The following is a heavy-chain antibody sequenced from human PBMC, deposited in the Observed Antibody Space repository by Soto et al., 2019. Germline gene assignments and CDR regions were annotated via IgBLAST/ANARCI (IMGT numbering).Heavy chain of an antibody. CDR3: SWTYDGSGPNSGGYAFDI. V-gene: IGHV4-59*03. D-gene: IGHD3-22*01. J-gene: IGHJ3*02. Sequence: PSETLSLTCTASGGSISSHYWSWIRQSPGQGLEWIGYIYYTGNTNYNPSLKSRVTISVDTSKNQFSLNLSSVTAADTAVYFCSWTYDGSGPNSGGYAFDIWGQGTMVTVSS. CDR2: IYYTGNT. CDR1: GGSISSHY.